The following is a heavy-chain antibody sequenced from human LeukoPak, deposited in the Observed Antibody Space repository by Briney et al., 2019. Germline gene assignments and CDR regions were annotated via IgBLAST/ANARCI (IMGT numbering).Heavy chain of an antibody. CDR2: IYYSGST. CDR1: GGSISSYY. CDR3: ARVSGYESFDY. Sequence: SETLSLTCTVSGGSISSYYWSWIRHPPGEGLEWLRYIYYSGSTNYNPSLKSRVTISVDTSKNQFSLKLSSVTAADTAVYYCARVSGYESFDYWGQGTLVTVSS. V-gene: IGHV4-59*01. D-gene: IGHD5-12*01. J-gene: IGHJ4*02.